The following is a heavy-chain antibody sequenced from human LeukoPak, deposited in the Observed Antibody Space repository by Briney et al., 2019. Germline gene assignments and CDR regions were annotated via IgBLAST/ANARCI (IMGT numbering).Heavy chain of an antibody. V-gene: IGHV1-69*13. CDR3: ARSPVYGSGSYAYYYYGMDV. D-gene: IGHD3-10*01. CDR2: IIPIFGTA. CDR1: GGTFSSYA. J-gene: IGHJ6*02. Sequence: SVKVSCKASGGTFSSYAISWVRQAPGQGLEWMGGIIPIFGTANYAQKFQGRVTITADESTSTAYMELSSLRSEDTAVYYCARSPVYGSGSYAYYYYGMDVWGQGTTVTVSS.